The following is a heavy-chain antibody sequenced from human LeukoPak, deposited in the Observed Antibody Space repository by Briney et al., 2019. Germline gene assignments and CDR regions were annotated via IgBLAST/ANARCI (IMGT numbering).Heavy chain of an antibody. CDR1: GGTFTSYG. J-gene: IGHJ4*02. V-gene: IGHV1-18*01. D-gene: IGHD5-24*01. CDR2: ISAYNGNT. CDR3: ASAPLGRDGYNADFDY. Sequence: GASVKVSCKASGGTFTSYGISWVRQAPGQGLEWMGWISAYNGNTNYAQKLQGRVTMTTDTSTSTAYMELRSLRSDDTAVYYCASAPLGRDGYNADFDYWGQGTLVTASS.